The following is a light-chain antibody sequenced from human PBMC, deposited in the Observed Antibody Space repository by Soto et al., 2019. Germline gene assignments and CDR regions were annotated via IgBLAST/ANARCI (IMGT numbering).Light chain of an antibody. CDR1: SSDVGGYNY. J-gene: IGLJ2*01. Sequence: QSALTQPASVSGSPGQSITISCTGTSSDVGGYNYVSWYQQYPGKAPKLMIYDVSNRPSGVSNRFSGSKSGNTASLTISGLPAEDEADYYCSSYTGSSTLVFGGGTKLTFL. CDR2: DVS. V-gene: IGLV2-14*01. CDR3: SSYTGSSTLV.